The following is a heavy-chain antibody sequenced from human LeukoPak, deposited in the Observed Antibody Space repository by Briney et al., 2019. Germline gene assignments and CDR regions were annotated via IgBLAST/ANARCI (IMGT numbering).Heavy chain of an antibody. CDR1: TFTFSSSA. J-gene: IGHJ6*03. CDR3: TRLKYYYYYMDV. Sequence: PGGSLRLSCAASTFTFSSSAIHWVRKASGKWLEWVGRIRSKANSYATAYAASVKGRFTISRDDSKNTAYLQMNSLKTEDTAVYYCTRLKYYYYYMDVWGKGTTVTISS. V-gene: IGHV3-73*01. CDR2: IRSKANSYAT.